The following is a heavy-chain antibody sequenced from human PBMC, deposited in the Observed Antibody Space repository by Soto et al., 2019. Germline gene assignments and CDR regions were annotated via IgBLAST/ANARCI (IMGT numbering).Heavy chain of an antibody. CDR2: ISPDGSGK. CDR3: ARWIRGTPGY. D-gene: IGHD3-10*01. V-gene: IGHV3-7*04. CDR1: GFTFSNHW. Sequence: DVQLVASGGGLVQPGGSLTLPCAVSGFTFSNHWMGWVRQTPRKGLEWVANISPDGSGKYYVDSLKGRFTISRDNAKDSLYLHMSSLGVEDTGIYHCARWIRGTPGYWGQGTLVTVSS. J-gene: IGHJ4*02.